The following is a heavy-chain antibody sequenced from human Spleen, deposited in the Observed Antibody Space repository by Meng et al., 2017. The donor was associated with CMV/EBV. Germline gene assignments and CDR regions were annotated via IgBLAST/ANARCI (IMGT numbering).Heavy chain of an antibody. Sequence: SETLSLTCAVYGGSFSGYYWSWIRQPPGEGLEWIGEINHSGSNNYNPPLKSRVTIPVDTSKNQFTLKLSSVTAADPAVYYCARDGSSWSPFDYWGQGTLVTVSS. CDR3: ARDGSSWSPFDY. CDR1: GGSFSGYY. J-gene: IGHJ4*02. D-gene: IGHD6-13*01. V-gene: IGHV4-34*01. CDR2: INHSGSN.